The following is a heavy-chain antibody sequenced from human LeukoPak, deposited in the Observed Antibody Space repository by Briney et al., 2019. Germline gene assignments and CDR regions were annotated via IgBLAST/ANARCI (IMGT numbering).Heavy chain of an antibody. CDR2: ISGSGGST. D-gene: IGHD1-7*01. CDR3: ARGDNWNYNWFDP. CDR1: GFTFSSYA. J-gene: IGHJ5*02. V-gene: IGHV3-23*01. Sequence: PGGSLRLSCAASGFTFSSYAMSWVRQAPGKGLEWVSAISGSGGSTHYADSVKGRFTISRDNSKNTLYLQMNSLRAEDTAVYYCARGDNWNYNWFDPWGQGTLVTVSS.